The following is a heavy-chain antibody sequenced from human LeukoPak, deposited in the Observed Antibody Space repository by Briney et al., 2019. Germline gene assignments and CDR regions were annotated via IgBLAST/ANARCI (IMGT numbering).Heavy chain of an antibody. D-gene: IGHD4/OR15-4a*01. Sequence: GRSLRLSCAASGFTFSSYGMHWVRQAPGKGLDWVAVISYDGSNKYYADSVKGRFTISRDNSKNTLYLQMNSLRAEDTAVYYCARVWGGAITHHNNWFDPWGQGTLVTVSS. CDR1: GFTFSSYG. CDR2: ISYDGSNK. V-gene: IGHV3-30*19. J-gene: IGHJ5*02. CDR3: ARVWGGAITHHNNWFDP.